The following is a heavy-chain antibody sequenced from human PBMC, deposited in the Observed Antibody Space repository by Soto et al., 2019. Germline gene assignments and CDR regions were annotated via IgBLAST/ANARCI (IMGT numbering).Heavy chain of an antibody. D-gene: IGHD4-17*01. CDR1: GFTFSSYA. Sequence: EVQLLESGGGLVQPGGSLRLSCAASGFTFSSYAMSWVRQTPGKGLEWVSAISGSGDITSYADSVRGRFAISRDNSKNTLYLQMNSLRAEDTAIYYCAKRTLLTVASGFGMDVWGLGTTVTVSS. CDR3: AKRTLLTVASGFGMDV. CDR2: ISGSGDIT. V-gene: IGHV3-23*01. J-gene: IGHJ6*02.